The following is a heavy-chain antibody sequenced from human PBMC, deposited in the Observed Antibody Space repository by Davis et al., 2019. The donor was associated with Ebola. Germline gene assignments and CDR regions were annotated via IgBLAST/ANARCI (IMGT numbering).Heavy chain of an antibody. CDR2: IRSKAYGGTT. CDR3: TRESGGSSDY. Sequence: PGGSLRLSCTASGFTFGDYAMSWVRQAPGKGLEWVGFIRSKAYGGTTEYAASVKGRFTISRDDSKSIAYLQMNSLKTEDTAVYYCTRESGGSSDYWGQGTLVTVSS. D-gene: IGHD1-26*01. V-gene: IGHV3-49*04. J-gene: IGHJ4*02. CDR1: GFTFGDYA.